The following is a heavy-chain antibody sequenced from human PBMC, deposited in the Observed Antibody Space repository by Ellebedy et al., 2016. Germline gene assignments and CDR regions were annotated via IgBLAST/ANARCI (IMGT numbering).Heavy chain of an antibody. CDR3: ARDHQLRYFDWLGYYYYYGMDV. CDR1: GYTFTSYY. J-gene: IGHJ6*02. D-gene: IGHD3-9*01. CDR2: INTNTGNP. V-gene: IGHV7-4-1*01. Sequence: ASVKVSXXASGYTFTSYYMHWVRQAPGQGLEWMGWINTNTGNPTYAQGFTGRFVFSLDTSVSTAYLQICSLKAEDTAVYYCARDHQLRYFDWLGYYYYYGMDVWGQGTTVTVSS.